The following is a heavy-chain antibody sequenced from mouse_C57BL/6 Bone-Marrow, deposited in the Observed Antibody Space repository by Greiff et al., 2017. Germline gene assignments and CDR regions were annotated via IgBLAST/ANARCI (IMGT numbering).Heavy chain of an antibody. V-gene: IGHV1-62-2*01. J-gene: IGHJ2*01. CDR2: FYPGSGSI. CDR1: GYIFTEYT. CDR3: ARHERYYDYEGYFDY. Sequence: QVQLQQSGAELVKPGASVKLSCKASGYIFTEYTIHWVKQRSGQGLEWIGWFYPGSGSIKYNERLQDKATLTADKSSNTVYMELSRLTSDDSAVYFCARHERYYDYEGYFDYWGQGTTLTVSS. D-gene: IGHD2-4*01.